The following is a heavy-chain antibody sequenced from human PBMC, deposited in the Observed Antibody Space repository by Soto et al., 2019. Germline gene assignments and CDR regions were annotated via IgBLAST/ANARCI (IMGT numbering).Heavy chain of an antibody. CDR2: TYHSGRT. Sequence: QVHLQESGPGLVEPSQTLSLTCTVSGDSISSGDYYWSWIRQSPDKGLEWIGYTYHSGRTYYNPSLKSRVTISADTSKNQFSLKLSSVTAADTAVYYCARRHYYDSSGYADALDIWGQGTSVTVSS. CDR1: GDSISSGDYY. V-gene: IGHV4-30-4*01. J-gene: IGHJ3*02. D-gene: IGHD3-22*01. CDR3: ARRHYYDSSGYADALDI.